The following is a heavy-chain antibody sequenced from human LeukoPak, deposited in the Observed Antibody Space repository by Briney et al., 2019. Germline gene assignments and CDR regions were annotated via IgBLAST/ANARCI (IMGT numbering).Heavy chain of an antibody. J-gene: IGHJ4*02. CDR1: GFTFSSYA. Sequence: GGSLRLSCAASGFTFSSYAMSWVRQAPGKGLEWVSAISGSGGSTYYADSVKGRFTISRDNSKNTLYLQMNSLRAEDTAVYYCAKDLASSLYSSSSDYFDYWGQGILVTVSS. V-gene: IGHV3-23*01. CDR2: ISGSGGST. CDR3: AKDLASSLYSSSSDYFDY. D-gene: IGHD6-6*01.